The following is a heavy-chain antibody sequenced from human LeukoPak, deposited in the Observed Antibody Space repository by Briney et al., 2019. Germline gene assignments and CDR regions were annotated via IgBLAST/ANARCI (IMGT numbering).Heavy chain of an antibody. V-gene: IGHV3-23*01. CDR2: ISGSGGST. D-gene: IGHD3-10*01. CDR3: AKASVVLWFGELLPDQYYFDY. J-gene: IGHJ4*02. CDR1: GFTFSSYA. Sequence: PGGSLRLSCAASGFTFSSYAMSWVRQAPGKGLEWVSAISGSGGSTYYADSVKGRFTISRDNSKNTLYLQMNSLRAEDTAVYYCAKASVVLWFGELLPDQYYFDYWGQGTLATVSS.